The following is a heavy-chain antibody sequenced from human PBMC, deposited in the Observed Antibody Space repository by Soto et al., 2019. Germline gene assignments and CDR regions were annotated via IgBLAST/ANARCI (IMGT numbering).Heavy chain of an antibody. CDR2: INPDGSRT. CDR1: GFTFSNYW. V-gene: IGHV3-74*01. Sequence: VQLVESGGGLVQPGGSLRLSCAASGFTFSNYWMHWVRQAPGKGLMWVSRINPDGSRTTYADSVKGRFAISRDNAKNTLYLQMNSLRADDTSVYYCATVKLGSYDWFDPWGQGTLVTVSS. D-gene: IGHD3-16*01. J-gene: IGHJ5*02. CDR3: ATVKLGSYDWFDP.